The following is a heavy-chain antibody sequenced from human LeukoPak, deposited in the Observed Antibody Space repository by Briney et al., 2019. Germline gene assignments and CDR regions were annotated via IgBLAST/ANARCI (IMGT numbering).Heavy chain of an antibody. CDR1: GFTFSSYS. CDR2: ISSSSSYL. V-gene: IGHV3-21*01. Sequence: GGSLRLSRAASGFTFSSYSMNWVRQAPGKGLEWVSSISSSSSYLYYADSVKGRFTISRDNAKNSLYLQMNSLRAEDTAVYYCARYSSGSEDYFDYWGQGTLVTVSS. D-gene: IGHD3-22*01. CDR3: ARYSSGSEDYFDY. J-gene: IGHJ4*02.